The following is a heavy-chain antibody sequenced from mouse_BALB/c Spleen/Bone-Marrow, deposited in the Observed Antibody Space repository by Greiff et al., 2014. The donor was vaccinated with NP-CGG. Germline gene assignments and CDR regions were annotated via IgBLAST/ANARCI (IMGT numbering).Heavy chain of an antibody. Sequence: EVMLVESGGGLVQPGGSRKLSCAASGFTFSSFGMHWVRQAPEKGLEWVAYISSGSSTIYYADTVKGRFTISRDNPKNTLFLQMTSLRSEDTAVYYCAAITTVVARYAMDYWGQGTSVTVSS. CDR1: GFTFSSFG. CDR3: AAITTVVARYAMDY. D-gene: IGHD1-1*01. V-gene: IGHV5-17*02. CDR2: ISSGSSTI. J-gene: IGHJ4*01.